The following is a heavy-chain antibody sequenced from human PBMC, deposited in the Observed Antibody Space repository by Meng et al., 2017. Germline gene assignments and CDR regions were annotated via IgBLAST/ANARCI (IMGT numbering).Heavy chain of an antibody. CDR1: GGPLSSGGYY. D-gene: IGHD1-26*01. CDR3: ARDRVGGTAAQFDY. CDR2: IYYSGST. V-gene: IGHV4-31*03. J-gene: IGHJ4*02. Sequence: QVPLQKSGTWRMNPHHPRYPTCPVSGGPLSSGGYYWSCIRQYPGKGLEWIGYIYYSGSTYYTPSLKSRLTISVDTSQNQFSLNLNSVTAADTAVYYCARDRVGGTAAQFDYWGQGTLVTVSS.